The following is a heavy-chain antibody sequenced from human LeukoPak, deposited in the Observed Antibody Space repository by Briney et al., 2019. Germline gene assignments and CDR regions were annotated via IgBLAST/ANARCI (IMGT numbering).Heavy chain of an antibody. CDR3: ARDYSNYYGTFDP. V-gene: IGHV3-53*04. J-gene: IGHJ5*02. D-gene: IGHD3-10*01. CDR1: GFTVSSNY. Sequence: GGSLRLSCAASGFTVSSNYMSWVRQAPGKGLEWVSVIYSGGSTYYADSVKGRFTISRHNSKNTLYLQMNSLRAEDTAVYYCARDYSNYYGTFDPWGQGTLVTVSS. CDR2: IYSGGST.